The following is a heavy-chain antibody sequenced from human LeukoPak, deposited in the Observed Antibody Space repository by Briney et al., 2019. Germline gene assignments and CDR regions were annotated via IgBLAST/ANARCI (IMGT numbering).Heavy chain of an antibody. Sequence: AGGSLRLSCAVSGFTFSGSAIHWVRQASGRGLEWVGRIRSKTNDYATAYAASVRGRFTVSRDDSENTAYLQMNSLRAEDTAVYYCANRGPSIRDAFDIWGQGTMVTVSS. CDR1: GFTFSGSA. CDR3: ANRGPSIRDAFDI. CDR2: IRSKTNDYAT. J-gene: IGHJ3*02. D-gene: IGHD3-3*02. V-gene: IGHV3-73*01.